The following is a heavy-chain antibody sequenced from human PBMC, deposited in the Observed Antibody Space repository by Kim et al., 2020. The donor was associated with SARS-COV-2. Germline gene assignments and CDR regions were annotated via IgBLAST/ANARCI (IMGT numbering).Heavy chain of an antibody. J-gene: IGHJ4*02. V-gene: IGHV3-15*01. CDR3: TTDVTHCGGDCNFDY. CDR2: IKSKTDGGTT. Sequence: GGSLRLSCAASGFTFSNAWMSWVRQAPGKGLEWVGRIKSKTDGGTTDYAAPVKGRFTISRDDSKNTLYLQMNSLKTEDTAVYYCTTDVTHCGGDCNFDYWGQGTLVTVSS. CDR1: GFTFSNAW. D-gene: IGHD2-21*02.